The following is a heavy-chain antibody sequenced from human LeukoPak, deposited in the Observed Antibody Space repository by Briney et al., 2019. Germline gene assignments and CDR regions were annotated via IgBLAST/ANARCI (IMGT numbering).Heavy chain of an antibody. J-gene: IGHJ1*01. Sequence: GGSLRLSRAASGFTFSTYWMHWVRQAPGKGLVWVSRIKSDGSTNYADSVKGRFTISRDNANNTLSLQVNSLRPEDTGVYYCARAPSEIGGYYPEYFRHWGQGTLVTVSS. V-gene: IGHV3-74*01. CDR3: ARAPSEIGGYYPEYFRH. CDR1: GFTFSTYW. D-gene: IGHD3-22*01. CDR2: IKSDGST.